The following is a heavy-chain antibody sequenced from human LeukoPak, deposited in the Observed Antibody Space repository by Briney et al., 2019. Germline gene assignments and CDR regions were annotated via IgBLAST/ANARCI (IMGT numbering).Heavy chain of an antibody. J-gene: IGHJ4*02. V-gene: IGHV3-20*04. D-gene: IGHD1-26*01. CDR3: ARGEWDLRD. Sequence: PGGSLRLSCAASGFTFSSYGMTWVRQVPGKGLEWVSGINWNGGSTGYVDSVKGRFTISRDNAKNVLFLEMNNLRAEDTAFYYCARGEWDLRDWGQGTLVIVSS. CDR2: INWNGGST. CDR1: GFTFSSYG.